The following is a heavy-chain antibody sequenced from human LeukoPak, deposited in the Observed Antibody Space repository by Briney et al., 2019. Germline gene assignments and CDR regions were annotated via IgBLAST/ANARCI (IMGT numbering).Heavy chain of an antibody. CDR2: IYYSGST. CDR3: ARYIVSYPHDAFDI. CDR1: GVSISSYY. Sequence: SETLSLTCTVSGVSISSYYWSWIRQPPGKGLEWIGYIYYSGSTSYNPSLKSRVTISVDTSKKQFSLKLSSVTASDTAFYYCARYIVSYPHDAFDIWGQGTMVTVSS. D-gene: IGHD1-26*01. J-gene: IGHJ3*02. V-gene: IGHV4-59*01.